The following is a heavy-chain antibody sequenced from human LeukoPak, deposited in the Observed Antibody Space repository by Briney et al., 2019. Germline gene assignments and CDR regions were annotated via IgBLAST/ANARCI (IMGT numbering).Heavy chain of an antibody. V-gene: IGHV1-2*02. CDR3: APMGATNFVP. J-gene: IGHJ5*02. Sequence: ASVKVSCKASVYTSTDYYMHSVRQAPGQXLEWLGWINPNSGGTSYAQTFQGRVTMSRDTSISTAYMEVSRLGSDDPAVYYCAPMGATNFVPWGQGTLVSVSS. CDR1: VYTSTDYY. CDR2: INPNSGGT. D-gene: IGHD1-26*01.